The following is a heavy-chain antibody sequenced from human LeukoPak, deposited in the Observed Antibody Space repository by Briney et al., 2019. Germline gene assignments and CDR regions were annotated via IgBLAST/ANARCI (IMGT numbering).Heavy chain of an antibody. CDR3: ARGSSSWYEVVWTPDY. J-gene: IGHJ4*02. Sequence: PGGSLRLSCAASGFTFSDYYMSWIRQAPGKGLEWVSYISSSGSTIYYADSVKGRFTISRDNAKNSLYLQMNSLRAEDTAVYYCARGSSSWYEVVWTPDYWGQGTLVTVPS. V-gene: IGHV3-11*01. CDR2: ISSSGSTI. CDR1: GFTFSDYY. D-gene: IGHD6-13*01.